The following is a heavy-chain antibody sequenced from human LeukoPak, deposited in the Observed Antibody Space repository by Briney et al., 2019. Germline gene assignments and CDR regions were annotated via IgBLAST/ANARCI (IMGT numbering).Heavy chain of an antibody. J-gene: IGHJ4*02. CDR2: MNPNSGNT. Sequence: ASVKVSFKASVYTFTSYDINWVRQATGQGLEWMGWMNPNSGNTGYAQKFQGRVTITRNTSISTAYMELSSLRSEDTAVYYCARGRVGSSWYGNYWGQGTLVTVSS. V-gene: IGHV1-8*03. D-gene: IGHD6-13*01. CDR1: VYTFTSYD. CDR3: ARGRVGSSWYGNY.